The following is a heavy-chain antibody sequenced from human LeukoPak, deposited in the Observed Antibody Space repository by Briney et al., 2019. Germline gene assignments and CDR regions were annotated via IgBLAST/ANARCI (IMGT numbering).Heavy chain of an antibody. CDR1: GGSISSSNW. V-gene: IGHV4-4*02. J-gene: IGHJ4*02. Sequence: SGTLSLTCAVSGGSISSSNWRSWVRQPPGKGLEWIGEIYHSGSTNYNPSLKSRVTISVDKSKNQFSLKLSSVTAADTAVYYCARGPRTYYYDSSGYYFDYWGQGTLVTVSS. CDR2: IYHSGST. CDR3: ARGPRTYYYDSSGYYFDY. D-gene: IGHD3-22*01.